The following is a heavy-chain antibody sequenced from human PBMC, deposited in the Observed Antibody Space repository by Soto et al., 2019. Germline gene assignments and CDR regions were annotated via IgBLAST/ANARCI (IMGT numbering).Heavy chain of an antibody. CDR3: GESKVAGTYGMDV. D-gene: IGHD6-19*01. CDR2: ISGSGGST. CDR1: GFPFSNAW. V-gene: IGHV3-23*01. J-gene: IGHJ6*02. Sequence: HPGGSLRLSCAGSGFPFSNAWINWVRQAPGKGLEWVSAISGSGGSTYYADSVKGRFTISRDNSKNTLYLQMNSLRAEDTAVYYCGESKVAGTYGMDVWGQGTTVTVSS.